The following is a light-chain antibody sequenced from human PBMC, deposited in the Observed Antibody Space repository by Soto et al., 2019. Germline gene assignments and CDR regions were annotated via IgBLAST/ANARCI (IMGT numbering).Light chain of an antibody. Sequence: QSALTLPASVSGSPGQSITISCTGSSSDVGGYNHVSWYQQHPGKAPKLIIYEVSDRPSGVSNRFSGSKSGNTASLTISGLQAEDEADYYCSSYTTTTTRVAFGGGTKVTVL. V-gene: IGLV2-14*01. CDR1: SSDVGGYNH. CDR3: SSYTTTTTRVA. CDR2: EVS. J-gene: IGLJ2*01.